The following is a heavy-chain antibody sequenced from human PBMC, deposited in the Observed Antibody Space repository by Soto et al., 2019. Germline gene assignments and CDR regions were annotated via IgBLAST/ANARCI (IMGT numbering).Heavy chain of an antibody. CDR1: GFTFSSYA. CDR2: ISYDGGNK. D-gene: IGHD6-6*01. V-gene: IGHV3-30-3*01. J-gene: IGHJ6*02. Sequence: VGSLRLSCAASGFTFSSYAMHWVRQAPGRGLEWVAIISYDGGNKYYADSVKGRFTISRDNSKNTLYLQMNSLRTEDTAVYYCARDPYFRIAARPGYYYYAVDVWGQGTTVTVSS. CDR3: ARDPYFRIAARPGYYYYAVDV.